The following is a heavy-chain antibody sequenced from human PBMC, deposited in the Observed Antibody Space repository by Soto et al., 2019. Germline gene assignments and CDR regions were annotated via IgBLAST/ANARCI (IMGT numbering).Heavy chain of an antibody. CDR2: ITTGNGNR. CDR3: ARDGIMIVASSLDY. Sequence: QVQLVQSGAEVKKPGASVKVSCKASGYTFTSNAIHWVRQAPGQRLEWMGWITTGNGNRKYSQKFQGSVTMTRDTSASTAYMELSSLRSEDTAVYYCARDGIMIVASSLDYWGQGTLVTVSS. CDR1: GYTFTSNA. D-gene: IGHD3-22*01. V-gene: IGHV1-3*04. J-gene: IGHJ4*02.